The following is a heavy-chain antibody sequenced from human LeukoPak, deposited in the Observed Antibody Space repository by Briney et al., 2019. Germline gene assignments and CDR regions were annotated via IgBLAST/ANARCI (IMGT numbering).Heavy chain of an antibody. CDR3: ARGLADDISAWSSSVFDI. D-gene: IGHD6-19*01. CDR1: GGSFSGYY. CDR2: INHSGSTSYSGST. V-gene: IGHV4-34*01. Sequence: SETLSLTCAVYGGSFSGYYWSWIRQPPGKGLEWCGEINHSGSTSYSGSTSYNPSLTSRVTIPADTSKSQFSLQLSSVTAADTAVYYCARGLADDISAWSSSVFDIWGQGTRVTVSS. J-gene: IGHJ3*02.